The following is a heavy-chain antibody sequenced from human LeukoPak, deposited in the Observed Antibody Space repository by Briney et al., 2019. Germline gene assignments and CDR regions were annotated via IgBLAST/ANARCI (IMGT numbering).Heavy chain of an antibody. Sequence: SQTLSLTCAVSGGSISSGGYSWSWIRQPPGKGLEWIGYIYHSGSTYYNPSLKSRVTISVDRSKNQFSLKLSSVTAADTAVYYCARSAAGTGAFDIWGRGTMVTVSS. CDR1: GGSISSGGYS. CDR2: IYHSGST. CDR3: ARSAAGTGAFDI. D-gene: IGHD6-13*01. J-gene: IGHJ3*02. V-gene: IGHV4-30-2*01.